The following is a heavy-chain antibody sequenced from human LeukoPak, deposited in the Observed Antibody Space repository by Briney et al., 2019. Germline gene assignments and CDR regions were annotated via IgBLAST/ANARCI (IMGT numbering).Heavy chain of an antibody. CDR1: GGSFSGYY. D-gene: IGHD3-10*01. Sequence: SETLSLTCAVYGGSFSGYYWSWLRQPPGKGLEWIGEINHSGSTNYNPSLKSRVTISVDTSKNQFSLKLSSVTAADTAVYYCARGFSSGSTYYFDYWGQGTLVTVSS. J-gene: IGHJ4*02. V-gene: IGHV4-34*01. CDR3: ARGFSSGSTYYFDY. CDR2: INHSGST.